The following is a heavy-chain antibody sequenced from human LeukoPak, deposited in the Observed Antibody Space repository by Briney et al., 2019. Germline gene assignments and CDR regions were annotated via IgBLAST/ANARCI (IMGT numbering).Heavy chain of an antibody. Sequence: PGGSLRLSCAASGFTFSSYEMNWVRQAPGKGLEWVSYISSSGSTIYYADSVKGRFTISRDTAKNSLYLQMNSLRAEDTAVYYCARVQDYFDYWGQGTLVTVSS. V-gene: IGHV3-48*03. CDR2: ISSSGSTI. J-gene: IGHJ4*02. CDR3: ARVQDYFDY. CDR1: GFTFSSYE.